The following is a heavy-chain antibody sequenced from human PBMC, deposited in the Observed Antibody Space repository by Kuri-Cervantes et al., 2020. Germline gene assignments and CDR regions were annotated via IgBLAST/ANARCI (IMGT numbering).Heavy chain of an antibody. V-gene: IGHV3-30-3*01. CDR2: ISYDGSNK. D-gene: IGHD3-10*01. CDR1: GFTFSSYA. Sequence: GGSLRLSCAASGFTFSSYAMHWVRQAPGKGLEWVAVISYDGSNKYYADSVKGRFTISRDNSKNTLYLQMNSLRAEDTAVYYCAREGIWFDYYYYGMDVWGQGTTVTVSS. J-gene: IGHJ6*02. CDR3: AREGIWFDYYYYGMDV.